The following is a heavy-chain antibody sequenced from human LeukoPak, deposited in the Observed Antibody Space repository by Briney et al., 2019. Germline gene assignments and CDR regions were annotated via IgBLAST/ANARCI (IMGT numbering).Heavy chain of an antibody. CDR3: ATSTKYSISWGAFDI. Sequence: ASVKVSCKASGYTFTSYGISWVRQAPGQGLEWMGWISAYNGNTNYAQKLQGRVTMTRDTSISTAYMELSRLTSDDTAVYYCATSTKYSISWGAFDIWGQGTMVTVSS. J-gene: IGHJ3*02. V-gene: IGHV1-18*01. CDR2: ISAYNGNT. D-gene: IGHD6-13*01. CDR1: GYTFTSYG.